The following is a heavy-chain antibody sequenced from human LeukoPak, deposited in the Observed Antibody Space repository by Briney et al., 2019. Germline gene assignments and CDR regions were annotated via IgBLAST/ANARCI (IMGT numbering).Heavy chain of an antibody. D-gene: IGHD4-17*01. CDR2: ISLSGSTI. V-gene: IGHV3-48*03. CDR1: GFTFSSYE. Sequence: GGSLRLSCAASGFTFSSYEMNWVRQAPGKGLEWVSYISLSGSTIYYADSVKGRFTISRDNAKNSLYLQMNSLRAEETDVYYCARERVSTVTSFDYWGQGTLVTVSS. J-gene: IGHJ4*02. CDR3: ARERVSTVTSFDY.